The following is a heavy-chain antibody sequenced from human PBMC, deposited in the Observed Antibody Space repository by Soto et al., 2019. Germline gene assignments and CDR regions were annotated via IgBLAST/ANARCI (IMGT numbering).Heavy chain of an antibody. J-gene: IGHJ4*02. V-gene: IGHV3-30-3*01. D-gene: IGHD6-13*01. CDR2: ISYDGSNK. CDR3: ARARIYSSSWYDY. Sequence: QVQLVESGGGVVQPGRSLRLSCAASGFTFSSYAMHWVRQAPGKGLEWVAVISYDGSNKYYADSVKGRFTISRDNSKSTMYLQMSSLRAEDAAVYYWARARIYSSSWYDYWGQGTLVTVSS. CDR1: GFTFSSYA.